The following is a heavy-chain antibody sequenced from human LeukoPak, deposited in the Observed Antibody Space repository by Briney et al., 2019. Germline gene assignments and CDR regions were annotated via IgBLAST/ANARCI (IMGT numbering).Heavy chain of an antibody. CDR2: IYHSGST. CDR3: ARDQTITMVRGTLNHAFDI. J-gene: IGHJ3*02. Sequence: SETLSLTCAVSGYSISSGYYWGWIQQPPGKGLEWIGSIYHSGSTYYNPSLKSRVTISVDTSKNQFSLKLSSVTAADTAVYYCARDQTITMVRGTLNHAFDIWGQGTMVTVSS. D-gene: IGHD3-10*01. V-gene: IGHV4-38-2*02. CDR1: GYSISSGYY.